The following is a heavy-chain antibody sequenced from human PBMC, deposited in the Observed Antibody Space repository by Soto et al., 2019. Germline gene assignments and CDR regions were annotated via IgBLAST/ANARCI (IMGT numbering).Heavy chain of an antibody. CDR2: INPKSGGT. CDR1: GYTFTVDY. V-gene: IGHV1-2*02. J-gene: IGHJ4*02. CDR3: ARDLAKGGGSAGFDY. D-gene: IGHD1-26*01. Sequence: APVKVSCKASGYTFTVDYRHCVRQDPGQGLEWMGWINPKSGGTMYPQKFQGRVTMTWDTSISTAYMALTRLRSDDTAVYYCARDLAKGGGSAGFDYWGQGTLVTVSS.